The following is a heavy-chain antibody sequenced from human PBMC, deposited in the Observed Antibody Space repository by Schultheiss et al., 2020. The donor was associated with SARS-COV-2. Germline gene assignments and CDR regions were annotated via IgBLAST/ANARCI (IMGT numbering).Heavy chain of an antibody. CDR2: INPNSGGT. CDR3: AREVVVVPAAILWGRTEIYYMDV. CDR1: GGTFSSYA. D-gene: IGHD2-2*02. J-gene: IGHJ6*03. Sequence: ASVKVSCKASGGTFSSYAISWVRQAPGQGLEWMGRINPNSGGTNYAQKFQGRVTMTTDTSTSTAYMELRSLRSDDTAVYYCAREVVVVPAAILWGRTEIYYMDVWGKGTTVTVSS. V-gene: IGHV1-18*01.